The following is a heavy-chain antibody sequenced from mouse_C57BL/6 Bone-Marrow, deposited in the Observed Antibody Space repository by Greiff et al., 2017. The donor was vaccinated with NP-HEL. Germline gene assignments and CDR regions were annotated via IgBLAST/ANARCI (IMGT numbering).Heavy chain of an antibody. V-gene: IGHV1-19*01. CDR1: GYTFTDYY. D-gene: IGHD4-1*01. J-gene: IGHJ4*01. Sequence: VQLKQSGPVLVKPGASVKMSCKASGYTFTDYYMNWVKQSHGKSLEWIGVINPYNGGTSYNQKFKGKATLTVDKSSSTAYMELNSLTSEDSAVYYCARGGGTRYYAMDYWGQGTSVTVSS. CDR2: INPYNGGT. CDR3: ARGGGTRYYAMDY.